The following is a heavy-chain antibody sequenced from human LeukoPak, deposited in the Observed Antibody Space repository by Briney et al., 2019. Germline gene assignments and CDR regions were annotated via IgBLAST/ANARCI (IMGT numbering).Heavy chain of an antibody. CDR3: ARGLYSSGYYYDAFDI. D-gene: IGHD3-22*01. J-gene: IGHJ3*02. V-gene: IGHV3-66*01. Sequence: GGSLRLSCAASGFTVSNNYMSWVRQAPGKGLEWVSLIYSGGSTHYTDSVKGRFNISRDNSKSTLYLQMNSLRAEDTAVYYCARGLYSSGYYYDAFDIWGQGTMVTVSS. CDR2: IYSGGST. CDR1: GFTVSNNY.